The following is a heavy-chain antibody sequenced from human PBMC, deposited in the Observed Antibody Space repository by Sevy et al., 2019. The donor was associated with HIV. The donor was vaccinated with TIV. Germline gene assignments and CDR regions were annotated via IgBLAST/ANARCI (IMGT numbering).Heavy chain of an antibody. CDR1: EFTFSDYA. CDR2: VSDDGIKD. J-gene: IGHJ5*02. CDR3: VTEATAHRKIRFCFGDNCFYNWFDI. V-gene: IGHV3-30*04. D-gene: IGHD1-1*01. Sequence: GGSLRLSCTASEFTFSDYAMHWVRQTPGKGLEWVAIVSDDGIKDDYADSVKGRFTISRDNSRNTLYLQMNSLTPDDTEVYFCVTEATAHRKIRFCFGDNCFYNWFDIWGQGVLVTVSS.